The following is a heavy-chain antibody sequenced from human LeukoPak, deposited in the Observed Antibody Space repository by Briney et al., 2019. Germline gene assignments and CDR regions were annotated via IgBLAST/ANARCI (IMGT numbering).Heavy chain of an antibody. CDR3: ARLSHSDSGSYRAWYFDL. CDR1: GFTFSDYY. Sequence: GGSLRLSCAASGFTFSDYYMSWIRQAPGKGLEWVSYISSSGSTIYYADSVKGRFTISRDNAKNSLYLQMNSLKASDTAMYYCARLSHSDSGSYRAWYFDLWGRGTLVTVSS. CDR2: ISSSGSTI. J-gene: IGHJ2*01. V-gene: IGHV3-11*01. D-gene: IGHD1-26*01.